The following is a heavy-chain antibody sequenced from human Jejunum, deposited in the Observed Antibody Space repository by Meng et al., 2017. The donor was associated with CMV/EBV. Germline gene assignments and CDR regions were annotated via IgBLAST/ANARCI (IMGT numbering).Heavy chain of an antibody. V-gene: IGHV4-61*02. Sequence: QGQVQGAGPGLVEPSPTLSLTCSVSGCSLGSGDYYWSWIRQPAGKGLEWIGRIYTSGSTHYNPSLKSRLTMSVDLSNNQISLKLRSVTAADTAVYYCARESGSYYWFDPWGQGTLVTVSS. CDR1: GCSLGSGDYY. CDR3: ARESGSYYWFDP. D-gene: IGHD1-26*01. CDR2: IYTSGST. J-gene: IGHJ5*02.